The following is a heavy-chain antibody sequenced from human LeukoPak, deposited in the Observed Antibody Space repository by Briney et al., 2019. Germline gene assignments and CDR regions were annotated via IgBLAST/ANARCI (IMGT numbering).Heavy chain of an antibody. CDR2: INPNSGGT. CDR1: GYTFTGYY. CDR3: ARDPDTAMVTGAFDI. D-gene: IGHD5-18*01. V-gene: IGHV1-2*02. Sequence: ASVKVSCKASGYTFTGYYMHWVRQAPGQGLEWMGWINPNSGGTNYAQKFQGRVTMTRDMSTSTVYTELSSLRSEDTAVYYCARDPDTAMVTGAFDIWGQGTMVTVSS. J-gene: IGHJ3*02.